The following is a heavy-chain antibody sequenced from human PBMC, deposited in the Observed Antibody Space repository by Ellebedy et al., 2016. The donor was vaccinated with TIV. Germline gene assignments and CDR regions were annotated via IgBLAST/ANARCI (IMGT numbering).Heavy chain of an antibody. Sequence: GGSLRLXXKGSGYSFTSYWIGWVRQMPGKGLEWMGIIYPGDSDTRYSPSFQGQVTISADKSISTAYLQWSSLKASDTAMYYCATFYGDTDPNWFDPWGQGTLVTVSS. D-gene: IGHD4-17*01. J-gene: IGHJ5*02. V-gene: IGHV5-51*01. CDR1: GYSFTSYW. CDR2: IYPGDSDT. CDR3: ATFYGDTDPNWFDP.